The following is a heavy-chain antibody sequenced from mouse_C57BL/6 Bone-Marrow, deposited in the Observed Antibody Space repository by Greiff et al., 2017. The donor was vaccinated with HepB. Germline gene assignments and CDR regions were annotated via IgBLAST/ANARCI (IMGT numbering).Heavy chain of an antibody. D-gene: IGHD2-5*01. CDR3: ARSRYSNYVDDY. Sequence: QVQLKESGPELVKPGASVKISCKASGYAFSSSWMNWVKQRPGKGLEWIGRIYPGDGDTNYNGKFKGKATLTADKSSSTAYMQLSSLTSEDSAVYFCARSRYSNYVDDYWGQGTTLTVSS. CDR2: IYPGDGDT. J-gene: IGHJ2*01. V-gene: IGHV1-82*01. CDR1: GYAFSSSW.